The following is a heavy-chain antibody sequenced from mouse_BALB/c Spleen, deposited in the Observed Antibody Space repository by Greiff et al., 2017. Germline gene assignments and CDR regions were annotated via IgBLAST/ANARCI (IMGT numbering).Heavy chain of an antibody. V-gene: IGHV5-6-5*01. Sequence: EVKLVESGGGLVKPGGSLKLSCAASGFTFSSYAMSWVRQTPEKRLEWVASISSGGSTYYPDSVKGRFTISRDNARNILYLQMSSLRSEDTAMYYCARGAYYGYWGQGTLATVAA. J-gene: IGHJ3*01. D-gene: IGHD1-1*01. CDR2: ISSGGST. CDR3: ARGAYYGY. CDR1: GFTFSSYA.